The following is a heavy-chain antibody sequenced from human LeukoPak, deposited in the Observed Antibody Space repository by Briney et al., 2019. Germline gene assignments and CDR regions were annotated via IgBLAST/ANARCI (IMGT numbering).Heavy chain of an antibody. CDR2: ISAYNGNT. CDR3: ARDGRQQGVRGVITPYYGMDV. Sequence: ASVTVSCTASGGTFSSYAISWVRQAPGQGLEWMGWISAYNGNTNYAQKLQGRVTMTTDTSTTTAYMELRSLRSDDTAAYYCARDGRQQGVRGVITPYYGMDVWGQGTTVTVSS. J-gene: IGHJ6*02. CDR1: GGTFSSYA. V-gene: IGHV1-18*01. D-gene: IGHD3-10*01.